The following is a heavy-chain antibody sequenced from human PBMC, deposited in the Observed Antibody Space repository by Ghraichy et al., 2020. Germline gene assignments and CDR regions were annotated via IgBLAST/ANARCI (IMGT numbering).Heavy chain of an antibody. Sequence: GGSLRLSCAASGFTLSDHFLDWVRQAPGKGLEWVARSRSKDHGYTTEYAASVKGRFTISRDNSKNSLYLQMNSLKIEDTAVYYCVRGKNGFDSWGQGTLVTVSS. CDR1: GFTLSDHF. CDR2: SRSKDHGYTT. V-gene: IGHV3-72*01. J-gene: IGHJ4*02. CDR3: VRGKNGFDS. D-gene: IGHD2-8*01.